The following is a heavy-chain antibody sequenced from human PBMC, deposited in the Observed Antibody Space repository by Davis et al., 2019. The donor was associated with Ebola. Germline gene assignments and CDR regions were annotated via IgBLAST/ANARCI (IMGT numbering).Heavy chain of an antibody. CDR1: GYTFTSYD. D-gene: IGHD3-22*01. Sequence: AASVTVSCKASGYTFTSYDINWVRQATGQGLEWMGWMNPNSGNTGYAQKFQGRVTMTRNTSISTAYMELSSLRSEDTAVYYCARKFDSSGYYLLFDYWGQGTLVTVSS. V-gene: IGHV1-8*01. CDR3: ARKFDSSGYYLLFDY. CDR2: MNPNSGNT. J-gene: IGHJ4*02.